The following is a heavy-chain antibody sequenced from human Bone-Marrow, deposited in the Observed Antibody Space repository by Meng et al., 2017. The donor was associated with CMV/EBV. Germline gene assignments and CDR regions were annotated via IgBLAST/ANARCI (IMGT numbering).Heavy chain of an antibody. V-gene: IGHV1-69*05. CDR3: ARGYCSSTSCYSYFDY. CDR2: IIPIFGTA. J-gene: IGHJ4*02. D-gene: IGHD2-2*01. Sequence: SSVKVSCKASGGTFSSYAISWVRQAPGQGLEWMGGIIPIFGTANYAQKFQGRVTITTDESTSTAYMELSSLRSEDTAVYYCARGYCSSTSCYSYFDYWGQGTLVTVSS. CDR1: GGTFSSYA.